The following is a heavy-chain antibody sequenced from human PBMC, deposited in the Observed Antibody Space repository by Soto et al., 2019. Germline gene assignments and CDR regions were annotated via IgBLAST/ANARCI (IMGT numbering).Heavy chain of an antibody. J-gene: IGHJ6*03. V-gene: IGHV3-11*01. D-gene: IGHD2-2*01. CDR2: ISSSGSTI. CDR3: AREIGDCSSTSCYVYYYYYMDV. Sequence: GGSLRLSCAASGFTFSDYYMSWIRQAPGKGLEWVSYISSSGSTIYYADSVKGRFTISRDNAKNSLYLQMNSLRAEDTAVYYCAREIGDCSSTSCYVYYYYYMDVWGKGTTVTVSS. CDR1: GFTFSDYY.